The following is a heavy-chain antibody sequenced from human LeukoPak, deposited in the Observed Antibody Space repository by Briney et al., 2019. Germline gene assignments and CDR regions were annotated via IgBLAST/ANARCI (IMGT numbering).Heavy chain of an antibody. Sequence: PGGSLRLSCAASGFTLSNHWMNWVRQAPGKGLEWVSSISSSSYIYYADSVKGRFTISRDNAKNSLYLQMNSLRAEDTAVYYCARVPKKEPYSSSWRPDYWGQGTLVTVSS. CDR2: ISSSSYI. CDR3: ARVPKKEPYSSSWRPDY. D-gene: IGHD6-13*01. CDR1: GFTLSNHW. V-gene: IGHV3-69-1*01. J-gene: IGHJ4*02.